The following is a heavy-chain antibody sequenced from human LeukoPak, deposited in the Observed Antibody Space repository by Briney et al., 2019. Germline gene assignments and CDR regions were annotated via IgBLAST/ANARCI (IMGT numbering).Heavy chain of an antibody. CDR3: ATEASSWKRFDY. V-gene: IGHV1-2*02. J-gene: IGHJ4*02. CDR1: GYTFTDYH. CDR2: INPNSGAT. Sequence: ASVKVSCTASGYTFTDYHMHWVRQAPGQGLEWMACINPNSGATYYAPTSQDRVTMTRGPSISTAYMELSGLTSDDTAVYYCATEASSWKRFDYWGQGTLVTVSS. D-gene: IGHD1-1*01.